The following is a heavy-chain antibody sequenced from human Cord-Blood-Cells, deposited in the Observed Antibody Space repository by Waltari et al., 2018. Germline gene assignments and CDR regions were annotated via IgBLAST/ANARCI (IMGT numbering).Heavy chain of an antibody. CDR2: IWYDGSNK. V-gene: IGHV3-33*01. CDR1: GFTFSRYG. Sequence: QVQLVESGGGVVQAGRSLRLSCAASGFTFSRYGIHWVRQAPGKGLEWVAVIWYDGSNKYYADSVKGRFTISRDNSKNTLYLQMNSLRAEDTAVYYCARGSVLLWFGEFDYWGQGTLVTVSS. CDR3: ARGSVLLWFGEFDY. J-gene: IGHJ4*02. D-gene: IGHD3-10*01.